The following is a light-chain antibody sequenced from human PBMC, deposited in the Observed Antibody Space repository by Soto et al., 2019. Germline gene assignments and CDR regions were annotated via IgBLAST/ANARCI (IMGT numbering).Light chain of an antibody. V-gene: IGLV1-40*01. J-gene: IGLJ1*01. CDR3: QSYDSSLSAYV. CDR1: SSNIGAGYD. CDR2: GNS. Sequence: SVLRQPPSVSGAPGQRVTISCTGSSSNIGAGYDVHWYQQLPGTAPKLLVYGNSNRPSGVPDRFSGSKSGTSASLAITGLQADDEADYYCQSYDSSLSAYVFGTGTKVTVL.